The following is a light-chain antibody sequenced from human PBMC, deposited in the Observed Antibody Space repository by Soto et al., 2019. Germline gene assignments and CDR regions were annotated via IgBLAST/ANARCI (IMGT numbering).Light chain of an antibody. CDR1: QGISNY. V-gene: IGKV1-27*01. J-gene: IGKJ4*01. CDR2: AAS. Sequence: DIQMTQSPSSLSASVGDRVTITCRASQGISNYLAWYQQKPGTVPKLLISAASTLQTGVPSRFSGGGSGTDFTLTISSLQPEDVATYYCQQYESLVHFGGGTKVEIK. CDR3: QQYESLVH.